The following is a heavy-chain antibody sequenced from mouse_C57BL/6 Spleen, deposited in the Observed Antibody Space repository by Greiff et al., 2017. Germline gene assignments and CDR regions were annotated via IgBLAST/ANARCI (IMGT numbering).Heavy chain of an antibody. V-gene: IGHV5-17*01. J-gene: IGHJ3*01. Sequence: DVQLVESGGGLVKPGGSLKLSCAASGFTFSDYGMHWVRQAPEKGLEWVAYISSGSSTIYYADTVKGRFTISRDNAKNTLFLQMTSLRSEDTAMYYCARGYYDYDGAWFAYWGQGTLVTVSA. CDR2: ISSGSSTI. CDR3: ARGYYDYDGAWFAY. D-gene: IGHD2-4*01. CDR1: GFTFSDYG.